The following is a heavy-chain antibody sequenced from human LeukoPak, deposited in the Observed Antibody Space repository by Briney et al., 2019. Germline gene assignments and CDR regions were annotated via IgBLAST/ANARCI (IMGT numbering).Heavy chain of an antibody. CDR3: ARGPYYYDSSGVDY. J-gene: IGHJ4*02. CDR2: INHSGST. V-gene: IGHV4-34*01. D-gene: IGHD3-22*01. Sequence: SETLSLTCAVYGGSFSGYYWSWIRQPPGKGLEWIGEINHSGSTNYNPSLKSRVTISVDTSKNQFSLKLSSVTAADTAVYYCARGPYYYDSSGVDYWGQGTLVTVSS. CDR1: GGSFSGYY.